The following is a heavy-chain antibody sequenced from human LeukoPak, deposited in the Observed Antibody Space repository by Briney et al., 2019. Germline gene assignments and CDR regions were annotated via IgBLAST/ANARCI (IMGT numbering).Heavy chain of an antibody. V-gene: IGHV4-59*01. CDR1: GGSISSYY. Sequence: SETLSPTCAVSGGSISSYYWSWIRQPPGKGLEWIGYIYYSGSTNYKSSLKSRVTISVDTSKNQFSLKLSSVTAADTAVYYCARTTEGGYSYGYFYYYYMDVWGKGTTVTISS. D-gene: IGHD5-18*01. CDR2: IYYSGST. J-gene: IGHJ6*03. CDR3: ARTTEGGYSYGYFYYYYMDV.